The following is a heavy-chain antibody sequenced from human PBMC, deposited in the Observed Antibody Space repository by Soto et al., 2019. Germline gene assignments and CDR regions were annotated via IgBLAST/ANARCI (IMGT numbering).Heavy chain of an antibody. CDR2: IYYSGST. J-gene: IGHJ4*02. Sequence: QVQLQESGPGLVKPSQTLSLTCTVSGGSISSGGYYWSWIRQHPGKGLEWIGYIYYSGSTYYNSSLKSRVTIAVDTSQNQLSLKLSSVTAADTAVYYCARGITMVRGVILTPYFDYWGQGTLVTVSS. CDR3: ARGITMVRGVILTPYFDY. D-gene: IGHD3-10*01. CDR1: GGSISSGGYY. V-gene: IGHV4-31*03.